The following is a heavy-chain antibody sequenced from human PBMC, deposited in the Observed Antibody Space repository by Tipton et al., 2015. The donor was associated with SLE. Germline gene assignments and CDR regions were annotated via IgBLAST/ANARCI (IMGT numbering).Heavy chain of an antibody. J-gene: IGHJ4*02. D-gene: IGHD2-15*01. V-gene: IGHV4-59*08. CDR2: IYYSVST. CDR3: AKRAHIVIGRGYFDF. Sequence: LRLSCTASGASISTSYWSWIRQPPGQGLEWIGSIYYSVSTTFNPSLKSRVTISADTSKKEVSLTLNSVTAADTAVYYCAKRAHIVIGRGYFDFWGRGILVTVSS. CDR1: GASISTSY.